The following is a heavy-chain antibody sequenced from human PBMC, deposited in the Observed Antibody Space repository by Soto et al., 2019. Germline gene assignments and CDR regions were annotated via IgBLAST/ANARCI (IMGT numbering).Heavy chain of an antibody. J-gene: IGHJ2*01. V-gene: IGHV4-39*01. D-gene: IGHD3-10*01. Sequence: SETLSLTCTVSGGSISSSSYYWGWIRQPPGKGLEWIGSIYYSGSTYYNPSLKSRVTISVDTSKNQFSLKLSSVTAADTAVYYCARQLPWGYGSNWYFDLWGRGTLVTVSS. CDR1: GGSISSSSYY. CDR3: ARQLPWGYGSNWYFDL. CDR2: IYYSGST.